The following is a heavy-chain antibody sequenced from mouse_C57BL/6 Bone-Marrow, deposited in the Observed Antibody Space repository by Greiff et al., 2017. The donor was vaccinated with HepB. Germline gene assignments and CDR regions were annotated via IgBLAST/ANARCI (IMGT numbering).Heavy chain of an antibody. J-gene: IGHJ1*03. Sequence: EVQLQQSGPELVTPGDSVKISCTASGYSFTGYFMNWVMQRPGKSLEWIGRINPYNGDTFYNQQFKGKATLTVDKSSSTSHMEPRSLTSEDSAVYYGARSPYGTPYGYFDVWGTGTTVTVSS. CDR2: INPYNGDT. D-gene: IGHD2-1*01. CDR3: ARSPYGTPYGYFDV. CDR1: GYSFTGYF. V-gene: IGHV1-20*01.